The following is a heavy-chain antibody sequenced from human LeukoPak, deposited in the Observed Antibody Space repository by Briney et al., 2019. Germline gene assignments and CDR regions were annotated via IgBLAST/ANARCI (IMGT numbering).Heavy chain of an antibody. CDR2: IIPILDVT. CDR1: GGTFTNYA. Sequence: ASVKVSCKASGGTFTNYAINWVRQAPGQGLEWMGRIIPILDVTNYAQKFQGRVTITADQSTSTAYMELSSLRSDDTAVYYCARDGLRFLEWLLPDYYYYYGMDVWGQGTTVTVSS. CDR3: ARDGLRFLEWLLPDYYYYYGMDV. J-gene: IGHJ6*02. D-gene: IGHD3-3*01. V-gene: IGHV1-69*04.